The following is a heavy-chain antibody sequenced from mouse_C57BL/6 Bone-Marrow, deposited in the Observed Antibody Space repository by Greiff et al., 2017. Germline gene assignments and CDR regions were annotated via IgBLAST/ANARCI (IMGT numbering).Heavy chain of an antibody. CDR3: ARKGDYYYGSSYAY. D-gene: IGHD1-1*01. V-gene: IGHV1-81*01. CDR2: IYPRSGNT. Sequence: QVQLQQSGAELARPGASVKLSCKASGYTFTSYGISWVKQRTGQGLEWIGEIYPRSGNTYYNEKFKGKATLTADKSSSTAYMELRSLTSEDSEVYFCARKGDYYYGSSYAYWGQGTLVTVSA. J-gene: IGHJ3*01. CDR1: GYTFTSYG.